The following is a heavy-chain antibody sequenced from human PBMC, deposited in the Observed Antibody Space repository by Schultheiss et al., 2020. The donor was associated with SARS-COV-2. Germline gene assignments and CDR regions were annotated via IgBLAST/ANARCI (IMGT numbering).Heavy chain of an antibody. CDR2: MNPNSGNT. CDR3: ANCPGYYYGMDV. CDR1: GYTFTSYG. J-gene: IGHJ6*02. D-gene: IGHD2-21*02. V-gene: IGHV1-8*02. Sequence: ASVKVSCKASGYTFTSYGINWVRQATGQGLEWMGWMNPNSGNTGYAQKFQGRVTMTRDTSISTAYMELSRLRSDDTAVYYCANCPGYYYGMDVWGQGTTVTVSS.